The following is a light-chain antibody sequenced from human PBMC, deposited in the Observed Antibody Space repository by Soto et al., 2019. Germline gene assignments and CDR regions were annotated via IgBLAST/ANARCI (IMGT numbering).Light chain of an antibody. V-gene: IGKV1-39*01. CDR3: QQSSTTPRT. Sequence: DIPMTQSPSSLSASVGDRVTITCRASQSISTYLNWYQQKPGKAPKLLIYAASTLQSGVPSRFSGSGAGTDFRLTITSQQPEDIATYYCQQSSTTPRTFGQGTNVDFK. CDR2: AAS. J-gene: IGKJ1*01. CDR1: QSISTY.